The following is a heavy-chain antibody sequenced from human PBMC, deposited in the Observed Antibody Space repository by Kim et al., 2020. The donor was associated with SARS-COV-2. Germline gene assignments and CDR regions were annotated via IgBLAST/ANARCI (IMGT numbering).Heavy chain of an antibody. J-gene: IGHJ4*02. D-gene: IGHD3-3*02. CDR1: GGSISSGGYY. Sequence: SETLSLTCTVSGGSISSGGYYWSWIRQHPGNGLEWIGYIYYSGSTYYNPSLKSRVTISVDTSKNQFSLKLSSVTAADTAVYYCARRAGNSAIFTDDYWGQGTLVTVSS. V-gene: IGHV4-31*03. CDR2: IYYSGST. CDR3: ARRAGNSAIFTDDY.